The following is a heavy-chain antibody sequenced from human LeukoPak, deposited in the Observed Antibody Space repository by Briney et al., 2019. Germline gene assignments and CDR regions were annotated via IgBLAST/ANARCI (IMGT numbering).Heavy chain of an antibody. CDR3: ARGHSGYIDY. D-gene: IGHD5-12*01. CDR2: IIPIFGTA. V-gene: IGHV1-69*05. Sequence: SVEVSCKASGGTFSSYAISWVRQAPGQGLEWMGGIIPIFGTANYAQKFQGRVTITRDKSASTAYMELSSLRSEDTAVYYCARGHSGYIDYWGQGTLVTVSS. CDR1: GGTFSSYA. J-gene: IGHJ4*02.